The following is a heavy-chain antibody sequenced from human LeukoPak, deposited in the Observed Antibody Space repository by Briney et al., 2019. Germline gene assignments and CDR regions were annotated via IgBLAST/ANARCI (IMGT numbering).Heavy chain of an antibody. CDR1: GYTFTSYG. J-gene: IGHJ5*02. V-gene: IGHV1-18*01. CDR2: ISAYNGNT. D-gene: IGHD3-10*01. CDR3: ARDLVRASNYYGSGSYRGWFDP. Sequence: ASVKVSCKASGYTFTSYGISWVRQAPGQGLEWMGWISAYNGNTNYAQKLQGRVTMTTDTSTSTAYVELRSLRSDDTAVYYCARDLVRASNYYGSGSYRGWFDPWGQGTLVTVSS.